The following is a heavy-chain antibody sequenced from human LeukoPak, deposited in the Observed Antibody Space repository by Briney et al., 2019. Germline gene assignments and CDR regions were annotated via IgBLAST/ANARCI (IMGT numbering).Heavy chain of an antibody. CDR3: AEEYSSSWGRRGWFDP. V-gene: IGHV1-69*06. CDR1: GFTFSSYA. Sequence: SGGSLRLSCAASGFTFSSYAISWVRQAPGQGLEWMGGIIPIFGTANYAQKFQGRVTITADKSTSTAYMELSSLRSEDTAVYYCAEEYSSSWGRRGWFDPWGQGTLVTVSS. J-gene: IGHJ5*02. D-gene: IGHD6-6*01. CDR2: IIPIFGTA.